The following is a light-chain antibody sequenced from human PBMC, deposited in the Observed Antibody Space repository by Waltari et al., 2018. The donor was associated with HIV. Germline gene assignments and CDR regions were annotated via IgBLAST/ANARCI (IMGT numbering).Light chain of an antibody. CDR3: CSYAGSSTLV. CDR2: YVS. CDR1: SSDGGGYNY. Sequence: QSALTQPASVSGSPGQSNTISCTGTSSDGGGYNYVSWYQQHPGKAPKLMIYYVSTRPSGVSHRFSGSKSGNTASLTISGLQAEDEADYYCCSYAGSSTLVFGTGTKVTVL. V-gene: IGLV2-23*02. J-gene: IGLJ1*01.